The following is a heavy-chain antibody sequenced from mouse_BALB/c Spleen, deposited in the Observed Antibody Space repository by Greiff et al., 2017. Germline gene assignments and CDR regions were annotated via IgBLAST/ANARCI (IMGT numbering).Heavy chain of an antibody. CDR2: IDPANGNT. D-gene: IGHD1-1*01. CDR3: ARSVYYGYYAMDY. V-gene: IGHV14-3*02. Sequence: VQLQQSGAELVKPGASVKLSCTASGFNIKDTYMHWVKQRPEQGLEWIGRIDPANGNTKYDPKFQGKATITADTSSNTAYLQLSSLTSEDTAVYYCARSVYYGYYAMDYWGQGTSVTVSS. CDR1: GFNIKDTY. J-gene: IGHJ4*01.